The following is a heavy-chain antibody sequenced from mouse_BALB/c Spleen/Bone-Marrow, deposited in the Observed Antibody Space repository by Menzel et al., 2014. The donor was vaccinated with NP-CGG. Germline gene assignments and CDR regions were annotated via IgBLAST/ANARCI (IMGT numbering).Heavy chain of an antibody. J-gene: IGHJ2*01. V-gene: IGHV5-6-2*01. CDR3: ARRGLRWSYFDY. CDR1: GFTFSSYY. D-gene: IGHD1-1*02. Sequence: EVQGVESGGGLVKLGGSLKLSCAASGFTFSSYYMSWVRQTPEKRLELVAAINRDGGITFYPDTVKGRFTISRDNANNTLYLQVSSLKSEDTTLHYCARRGLRWSYFDYWGQGTTLTVSS. CDR2: INRDGGIT.